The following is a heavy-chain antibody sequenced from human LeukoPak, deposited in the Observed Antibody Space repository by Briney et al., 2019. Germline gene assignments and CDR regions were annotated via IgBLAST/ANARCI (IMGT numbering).Heavy chain of an antibody. CDR1: GFTFNNYA. D-gene: IGHD6-6*01. CDR3: AKPLGILDSSPFDS. CDR2: ISNSGSGT. J-gene: IGHJ4*02. Sequence: GGSLRLSCAASGFTFNNYAMNWVRQAPGKGLEWVSGISNSGSGTYYADTVKGRFTISRDNSKNTLYLQMNSLRAEDTAIYYCAKPLGILDSSPFDSWGQGALVTVSS. V-gene: IGHV3-23*01.